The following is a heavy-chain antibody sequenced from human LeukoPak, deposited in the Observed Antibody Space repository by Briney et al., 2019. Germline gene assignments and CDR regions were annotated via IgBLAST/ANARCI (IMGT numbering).Heavy chain of an antibody. CDR2: INAYNGNT. J-gene: IGHJ4*02. CDR3: ARDGYFDY. V-gene: IGHV1-18*01. CDR1: GYTFSTYV. Sequence: ASVTVSYKASGYTFSTYVISWVRQAPGQGLDWMGWINAYNGNTKYAQKLQGRVTMTADTSTTTAYMELRSLRSDDTAVYYCARDGYFDYWGQGTLVTVSA.